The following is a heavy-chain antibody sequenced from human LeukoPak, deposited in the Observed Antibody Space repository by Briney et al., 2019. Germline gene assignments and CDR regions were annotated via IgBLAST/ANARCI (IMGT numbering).Heavy chain of an antibody. CDR1: GGSISSSNHY. CDR3: ARGPYSYDSSGAFDI. D-gene: IGHD3-22*01. V-gene: IGHV4-39*01. Sequence: SETLSLTCSVSGGSISSSNHYWGWIRQPPGKGLEWIGSIYYSGSTYYNTSLKSRVTISVGTSKNQFSLKLSSVTAADTAVYFCARGPYSYDSSGAFDIWGQGTMVTVSS. CDR2: IYYSGST. J-gene: IGHJ3*02.